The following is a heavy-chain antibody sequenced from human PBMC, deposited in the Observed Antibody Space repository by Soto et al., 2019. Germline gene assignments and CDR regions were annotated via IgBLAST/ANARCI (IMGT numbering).Heavy chain of an antibody. CDR1: GYSFTSYW. J-gene: IGHJ6*02. CDR3: ARTSYNWNDGDYYYYGMDV. CDR2: IDPSDSYT. V-gene: IGHV5-10-1*01. D-gene: IGHD1-1*01. Sequence: GESLKISCKGSGYSFTSYWISWVRQMPGKGLEWMGRIDPSDSYTNYSPSFQGHVTISADKSISTAYLQWSSLKASDTAMYYCARTSYNWNDGDYYYYGMDVWGQGTTVTVSS.